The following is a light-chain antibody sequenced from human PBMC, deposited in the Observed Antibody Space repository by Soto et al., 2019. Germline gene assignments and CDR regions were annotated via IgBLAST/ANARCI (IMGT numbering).Light chain of an antibody. CDR3: QQYYSYSKT. CDR1: QSISSW. Sequence: DIHRTHSPYTLSASLGDRFTTTVGASQSISSWLAWYQQKPRKAPKVLIYDASSLQSGVPSRFSGSGSGTEFTLTISSLQPDDFATYYCQQYYSYSKTFGQGTKVDIK. J-gene: IGKJ1*01. CDR2: DAS. V-gene: IGKV1-5*01.